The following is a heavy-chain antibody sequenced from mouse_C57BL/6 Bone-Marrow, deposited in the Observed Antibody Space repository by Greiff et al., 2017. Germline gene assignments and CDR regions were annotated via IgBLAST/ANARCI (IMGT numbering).Heavy chain of an antibody. CDR1: GFTFSDSG. Sequence: EVKLVESGGGLVKPGGSLKLSCAASGFTFSDSGMHWVRQAPEKGLEWVAYISSGSSTIYYADTVKGRFTISRDNAKNTLFLQMTSLRSEDTAMXYCAGRGYYGPNWYFDVWGTGTTVTVSS. V-gene: IGHV5-17*01. D-gene: IGHD1-1*01. CDR2: ISSGSSTI. CDR3: AGRGYYGPNWYFDV. J-gene: IGHJ1*03.